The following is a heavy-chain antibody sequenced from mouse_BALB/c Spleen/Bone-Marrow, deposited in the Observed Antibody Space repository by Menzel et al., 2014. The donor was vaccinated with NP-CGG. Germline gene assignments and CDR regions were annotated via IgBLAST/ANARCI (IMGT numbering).Heavy chain of an antibody. CDR3: TRGGPYSNSAWFPY. CDR1: GYTFTDYE. Sequence: QVQLKQSGAELVRPGASVTLSCKASGYTFTDYEMHWVKQTPVHGLEWIGGIDTETGGTAYNPNFTGKTTLTADKSSSTAYMELRSLTSDDSAVYYCTRGGPYSNSAWFPYWGQGTLVTVSA. D-gene: IGHD2-5*01. CDR2: IDTETGGT. V-gene: IGHV1-15*01. J-gene: IGHJ3*01.